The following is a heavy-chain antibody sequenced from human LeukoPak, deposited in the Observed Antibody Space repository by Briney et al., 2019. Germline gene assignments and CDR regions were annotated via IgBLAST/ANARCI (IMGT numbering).Heavy chain of an antibody. J-gene: IGHJ4*02. V-gene: IGHV1-46*01. Sequence: GASVKVSCKASGYTFTSYYMHWVRQAPGQGLEWMGIINPSGGSTSYAQKFQGRVTMTRDTSTSTVYMELSSLRSEDTAVYYCARESMEYGSGWYPFPFDYWGQGTLVTVSS. CDR3: ARESMEYGSGWYPFPFDY. D-gene: IGHD6-19*01. CDR1: GYTFTSYY. CDR2: INPSGGST.